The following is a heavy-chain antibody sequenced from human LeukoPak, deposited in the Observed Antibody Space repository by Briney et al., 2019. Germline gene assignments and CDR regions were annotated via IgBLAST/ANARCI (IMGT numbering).Heavy chain of an antibody. D-gene: IGHD3-10*01. V-gene: IGHV3-48*03. CDR2: VSSSGSTI. CDR1: GFSFSSYE. J-gene: IGHJ4*02. Sequence: GGSLRLSCAASGFSFSSYEMNWVRQAPGKGLEWVSYVSSSGSTIYYADSVRGRFTISRDNSKNTLYLQMSSLSAEDTAVYYCARTTTPHYYGSGSYALGYWGQGTLVTVSS. CDR3: ARTTTPHYYGSGSYALGY.